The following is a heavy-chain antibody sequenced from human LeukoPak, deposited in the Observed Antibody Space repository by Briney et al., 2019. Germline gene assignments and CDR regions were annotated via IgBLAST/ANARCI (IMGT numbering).Heavy chain of an antibody. Sequence: SGTLSLTCAVSGGSISSDNWWSWVRQPPGKGLEWIGEIYHSGSTSYNPSLKSRVTIEVDKSNNQFSLKLSSVAAADTALYYYACTTTVTTKLNYWGQGILVTVSS. CDR1: GGSISSDNW. V-gene: IGHV4-4*02. CDR2: IYHSGST. CDR3: ACTTTVTTKLNY. D-gene: IGHD4-17*01. J-gene: IGHJ4*02.